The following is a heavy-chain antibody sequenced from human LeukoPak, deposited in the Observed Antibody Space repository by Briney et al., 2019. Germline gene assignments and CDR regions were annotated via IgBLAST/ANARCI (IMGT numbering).Heavy chain of an antibody. V-gene: IGHV4-59*01. J-gene: IGHJ4*02. D-gene: IGHD1-26*01. CDR3: ARGSGGSHYDY. Sequence: SETLSLTCTVSGGSISSYYGSWIRQPPGKGLEWIGYIYYSGSTNYNPSLKSRVTISVDTSKIQFSLKLSSVTAADTAVYYCARGSGGSHYDYWGQGTLVTVSS. CDR2: IYYSGST. CDR1: GGSISSYY.